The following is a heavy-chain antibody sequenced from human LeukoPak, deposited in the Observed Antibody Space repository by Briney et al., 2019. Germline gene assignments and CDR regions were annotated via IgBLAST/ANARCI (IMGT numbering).Heavy chain of an antibody. Sequence: PSETLSLTCTVSGGYISGFYWSWIRQPPGKGLEWIGYIYYSGSTNYNPSLKSRVTISVDTSKNQFSLKLSSVTAADTAVYYCAADSSGYLNWFDPWGQGTLVTVSS. CDR3: AADSSGYLNWFDP. CDR1: GGYISGFY. CDR2: IYYSGST. V-gene: IGHV4-59*08. J-gene: IGHJ5*02. D-gene: IGHD3-22*01.